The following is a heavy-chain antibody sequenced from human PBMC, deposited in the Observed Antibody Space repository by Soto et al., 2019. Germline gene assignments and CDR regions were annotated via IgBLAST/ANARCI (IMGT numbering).Heavy chain of an antibody. V-gene: IGHV1-69*01. CDR2: VIPMFGTP. CDR1: AGAFTDYI. D-gene: IGHD1-26*01. Sequence: SVKGACEASAGAFTDYIVGWVRQAPGQGLEWMGGVIPMFGTPKYAQKFQHRVTISADVSTGTAYMELTRLRFDDTAVYYCAGGSDPPPVGLYFESCAERTRVTVSS. CDR3: AGGSDPPPVGLYFES. J-gene: IGHJ4*02.